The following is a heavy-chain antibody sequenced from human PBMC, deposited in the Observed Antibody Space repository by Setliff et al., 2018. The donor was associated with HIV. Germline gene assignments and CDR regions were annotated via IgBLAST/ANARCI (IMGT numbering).Heavy chain of an antibody. Sequence: PSETLSLTCAVYGASFSDPYYHWIRQPPGKGLEWIGEISHTESTNYNSSLESRVTMSVDTSKNHFSLTWTSMTAADTVIYYCARHQRLPEVQPHYWYCDLWCRGTLVTGSS. CDR2: ISHTEST. CDR1: GASFSDPY. J-gene: IGHJ2*01. D-gene: IGHD2-21*02. CDR3: ARHQRLPEVQPHYWYCDL. V-gene: IGHV4-34*01.